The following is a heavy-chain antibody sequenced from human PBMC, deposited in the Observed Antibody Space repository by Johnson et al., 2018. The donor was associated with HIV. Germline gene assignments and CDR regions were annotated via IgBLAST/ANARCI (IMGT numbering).Heavy chain of an antibody. D-gene: IGHD3-22*01. CDR3: ARDGVRGDSRGYGAFDI. CDR2: INSDGSST. CDR1: GFTFSSYW. J-gene: IGHJ3*02. Sequence: EVQLVESGGGLVQPGGSLRLSCAASGFTFSSYWMHWVRQAPGKGLVWVSRINSDGSSTSYADSVKGRLTISRDNAKNTLYLQMNSLRAEDTAVYYCARDGVRGDSRGYGAFDIWGQGTMVTVSS. V-gene: IGHV3-74*01.